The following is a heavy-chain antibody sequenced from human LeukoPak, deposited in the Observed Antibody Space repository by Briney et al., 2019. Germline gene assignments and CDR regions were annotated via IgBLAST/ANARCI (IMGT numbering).Heavy chain of an antibody. CDR1: GGSISSGSYY. Sequence: SQTLSLTCTVSGGSISSGSYYWSWIRQPAGKGLEWIGRIYTSGSTNYNPSLKSRVTISVDRSKNQFSLKLSSVTAADTAMYYCARAIAHLDMDVWGKGTTVTVSS. D-gene: IGHD6-13*01. CDR2: IYTSGST. J-gene: IGHJ6*03. V-gene: IGHV4-61*02. CDR3: ARAIAHLDMDV.